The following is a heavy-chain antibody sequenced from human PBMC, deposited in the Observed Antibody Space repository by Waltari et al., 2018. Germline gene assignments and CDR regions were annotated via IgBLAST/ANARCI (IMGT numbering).Heavy chain of an antibody. J-gene: IGHJ4*02. Sequence: EVRLVEPGGGLVQHGGSMRLSCDARGSTFRSSSMNWVRQAPGKGLEWVSHITSSSTSILYADSVEGRFTISRDNAKKSLYLQMDSLRADDTAVYFCATYIQRGPDFWGQGTLVTVSS. V-gene: IGHV3-48*04. CDR3: ATYIQRGPDF. D-gene: IGHD3-10*01. CDR2: ITSSSTSI. CDR1: GSTFRSSS.